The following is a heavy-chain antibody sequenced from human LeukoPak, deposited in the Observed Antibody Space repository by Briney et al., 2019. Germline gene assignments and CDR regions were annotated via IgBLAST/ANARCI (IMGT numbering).Heavy chain of an antibody. D-gene: IGHD3-9*01. CDR2: IKHDGSDH. V-gene: IGHV3-7*01. CDR1: GFTVSSNY. Sequence: GGSLRLSCAASGFTVSSNYMSWVRQAPGKGLEWVANIKHDGSDHYYADSVAGRFTISRDNAKNSLYLEMSSLRAEDAAVYFCVRHPGSYNVLTGYSYYFDYWGQGTLVTVSS. CDR3: VRHPGSYNVLTGYSYYFDY. J-gene: IGHJ4*02.